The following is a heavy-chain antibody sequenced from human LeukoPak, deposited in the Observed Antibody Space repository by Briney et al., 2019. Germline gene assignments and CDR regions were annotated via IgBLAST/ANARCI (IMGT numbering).Heavy chain of an antibody. D-gene: IGHD2-15*01. CDR3: AREASLYCSGNDCYWAFDR. CDR2: IKQDESKR. CDR1: GFTFSDHW. J-gene: IGHJ5*02. V-gene: IGHV3-7*01. Sequence: GGSLRLSCAASGFTFSDHWMSWVRQATGKGLEWVANIKQDESKRYYVDSVKGRFTISRDNAKNSLYLQINSLRAEDTAVYYCAREASLYCSGNDCYWAFDRWGQGTLVTVSS.